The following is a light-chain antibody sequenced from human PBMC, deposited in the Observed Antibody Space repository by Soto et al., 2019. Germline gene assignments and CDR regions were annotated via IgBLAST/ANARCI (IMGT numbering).Light chain of an antibody. J-gene: IGLJ1*01. CDR1: SSDVGGYNY. V-gene: IGLV2-8*01. CDR3: SSYAGSNNFDV. CDR2: DVS. Sequence: QSALTQPPSASGSPGQSVTISCTGTSSDVGGYNYVSWYQQHPGKAPKLMIYDVSKRPSWVPDRFSGSKSGNTASLTVSGLQAEDEADYYCSSYAGSNNFDVFGTGTKLTVL.